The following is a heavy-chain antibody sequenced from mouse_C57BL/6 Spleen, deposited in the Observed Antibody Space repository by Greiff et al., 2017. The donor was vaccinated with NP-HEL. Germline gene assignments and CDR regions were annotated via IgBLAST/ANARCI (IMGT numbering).Heavy chain of an antibody. CDR2: IHPNSGST. J-gene: IGHJ4*01. Sequence: VQLQQPGAELVKPGASVKLSCKASGYTFTSYWMHWVKQRPGQGLEWIGMIHPNSGSTNYNEKFKSKATLTVDKSSSTAYMQLSSLTSEDSAVYYCARSLGRGYYGSSYRYYAMDYWGQGTSVTVSS. CDR3: ARSLGRGYYGSSYRYYAMDY. V-gene: IGHV1-64*01. D-gene: IGHD1-1*01. CDR1: GYTFTSYW.